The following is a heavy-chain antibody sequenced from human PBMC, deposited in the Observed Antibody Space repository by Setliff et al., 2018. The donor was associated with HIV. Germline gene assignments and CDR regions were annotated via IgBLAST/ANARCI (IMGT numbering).Heavy chain of an antibody. CDR1: GDSMSSSSYY. CDR3: ARPQYPGYYFDH. D-gene: IGHD2-2*01. J-gene: IGHJ4*02. CDR2: IFYSGNT. Sequence: SETLSLTCTVSGDSMSSSSYYWGWIRQPPGKGLEWIGSIFYSGNTYYKPSLKSRVTISVDTSKNQFSLKLSSVTAADTAVYYCARPQYPGYYFDHWGQGTLVTVSS. V-gene: IGHV4-39*01.